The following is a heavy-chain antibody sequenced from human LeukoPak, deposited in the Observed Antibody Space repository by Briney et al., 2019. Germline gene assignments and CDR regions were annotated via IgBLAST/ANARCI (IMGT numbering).Heavy chain of an antibody. V-gene: IGHV4-59*01. CDR1: GGSIGSYY. Sequence: PSETLSLTRTVSGGSIGSYYWSWIRQPPGKGLEWIGYIYYSGSTNYNPSLKSRVTISVDTSKNQFSLKLSSVTAADTAVYYCARVHYDILTGIRGDYFDYWGQGTLVTASS. CDR2: IYYSGST. D-gene: IGHD3-9*01. J-gene: IGHJ4*02. CDR3: ARVHYDILTGIRGDYFDY.